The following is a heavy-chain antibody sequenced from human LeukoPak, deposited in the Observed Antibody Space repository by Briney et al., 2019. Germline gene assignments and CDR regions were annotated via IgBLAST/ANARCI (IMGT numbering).Heavy chain of an antibody. V-gene: IGHV3-30*03. CDR3: ASQGGGEYFQH. CDR2: ISHDGSNK. Sequence: GTSLRLSCAASGFPFSDYGMYWVRQAPGKGLEWLAVISHDGSNKYYADSVKGRFTISRDNSKNTLYLQMNSLRAEDTAVYYCASQGGGEYFQHWGQGTLVTVSS. J-gene: IGHJ1*01. CDR1: GFPFSDYG. D-gene: IGHD3-16*01.